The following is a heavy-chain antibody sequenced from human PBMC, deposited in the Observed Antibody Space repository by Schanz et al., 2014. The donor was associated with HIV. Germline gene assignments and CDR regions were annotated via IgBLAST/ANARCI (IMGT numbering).Heavy chain of an antibody. D-gene: IGHD3-16*02. J-gene: IGHJ6*02. CDR1: GFTFSSYG. V-gene: IGHV3-30*19. CDR3: ARRRGWGSYRYFPYGLDV. Sequence: QVRLVESGGGVVQPGRSLRLSCAASGFTFSSYGMHWVRQAPGKGLEWVAVISYDGSKKDHADSVKGRFTISRDNSKNTLYLQMNSLRPEDTAVYYCARRRGWGSYRYFPYGLDVWGQGTTVTVSS. CDR2: ISYDGSKK.